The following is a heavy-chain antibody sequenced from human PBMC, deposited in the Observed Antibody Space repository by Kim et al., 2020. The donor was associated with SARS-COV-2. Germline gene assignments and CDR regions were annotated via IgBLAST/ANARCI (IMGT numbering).Heavy chain of an antibody. J-gene: IGHJ5*02. D-gene: IGHD4-17*01. CDR3: AKASMTTVTYGDWFDP. Sequence: GGSLRLSCAASGFTFSSYAMSWVRQAPGKGLEWVSAISGSGGSTYYADSVKGRFTISRDNSKNTLYLQMNSLRAEDTAVYYCAKASMTTVTYGDWFDPWGQGTLVTVSS. CDR2: ISGSGGST. V-gene: IGHV3-23*01. CDR1: GFTFSSYA.